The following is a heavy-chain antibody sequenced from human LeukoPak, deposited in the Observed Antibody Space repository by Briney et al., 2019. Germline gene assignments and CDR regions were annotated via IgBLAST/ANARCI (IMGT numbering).Heavy chain of an antibody. CDR1: GYTFTGYY. Sequence: ASVKVSCKASGYTFTGYYVHWVRQAPGQGLEWMGRITPNSGDTIYAQKFQGRATMTRDTSISAAYMELSSLTSDDTAMYYCARDLVGGIWSAGFWGQGTLVTVSS. CDR3: ARDLVGGIWSAGF. V-gene: IGHV1-2*06. CDR2: ITPNSGDT. D-gene: IGHD3-3*01. J-gene: IGHJ4*02.